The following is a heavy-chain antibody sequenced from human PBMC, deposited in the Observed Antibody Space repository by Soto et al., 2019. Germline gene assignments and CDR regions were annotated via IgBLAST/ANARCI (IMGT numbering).Heavy chain of an antibody. Sequence: WGSLLISCVSSGFTFTNFWMSWVRQAPGKGLDWVANIKADGSEKRYVDSVKGRFTISLDNAKNSVCLQMNSLRVEDTAMYYCGRDEVRNGVGVWGQGTTVTVSS. CDR2: IKADGSEK. J-gene: IGHJ6*01. CDR3: GRDEVRNGVGV. CDR1: GFTFTNFW. V-gene: IGHV3-7*01.